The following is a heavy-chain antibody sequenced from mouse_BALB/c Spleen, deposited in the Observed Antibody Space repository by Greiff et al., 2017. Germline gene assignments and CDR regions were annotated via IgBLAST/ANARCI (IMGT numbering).Heavy chain of an antibody. D-gene: IGHD2-14*01. CDR2: IDPANGNT. J-gene: IGHJ4*01. CDR1: GFNIKDTY. Sequence: VQLQQSGAELVKPGASVKLSCTASGFNIKDTYMHWVKQRPEQGLEWIGRIDPANGNTKYDPKFQGKATIKADTSSNTAYLQLSSLTSEDTAVYYCAREDRYDIAMDYWGQGTSVTVSS. CDR3: AREDRYDIAMDY. V-gene: IGHV14-3*02.